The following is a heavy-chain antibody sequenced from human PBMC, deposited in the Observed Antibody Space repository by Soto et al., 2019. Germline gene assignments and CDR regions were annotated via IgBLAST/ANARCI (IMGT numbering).Heavy chain of an antibody. CDR2: INAGNGNT. CDR1: GYTFTSYA. Sequence: ASVKVSCKASGYTFTSYAMHWVRQAPGQRLEWMGWINAGNGNTKYSQKHQGRVTMTTDTSTSTAYMELSSLRSDDTAVYYCARDLYDYYYYYGMDVWGQGTTVTVSS. D-gene: IGHD3-16*01. CDR3: ARDLYDYYYYYGMDV. J-gene: IGHJ6*02. V-gene: IGHV1-3*01.